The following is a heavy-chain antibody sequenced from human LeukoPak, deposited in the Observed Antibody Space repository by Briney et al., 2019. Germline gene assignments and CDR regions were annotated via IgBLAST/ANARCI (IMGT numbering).Heavy chain of an antibody. CDR3: TTVDVGGSYGY. CDR1: GFTFTNAW. V-gene: IGHV3-15*01. J-gene: IGHJ4*02. CDR2: IKSKTDGGTT. Sequence: PGGSLRLPCEASGFTFTNAWMSWVRQAPGKGLEWVGRIKSKTDGGTTDYAAPVKGRFTISRDDSENTLFLQMNSLKTEDTAVYYCTTVDVGGSYGYWGQGTLVTVSS. D-gene: IGHD3-16*01.